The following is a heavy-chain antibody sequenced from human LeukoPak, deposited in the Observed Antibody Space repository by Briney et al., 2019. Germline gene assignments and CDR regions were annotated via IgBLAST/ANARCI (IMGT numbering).Heavy chain of an antibody. CDR3: ARDGTAAGLYFDL. CDR2: IRQDGGEK. Sequence: GGSLRLSCAVSGFTFTDYWMNWVRQAPGKGLEGVASIRQDGGEKYYVDSVKGRFTISRDNTKNSVYLQMSALSAEDTAVYYCARDGTAAGLYFDLWGQGTLVTVSS. CDR1: GFTFTDYW. V-gene: IGHV3-7*01. J-gene: IGHJ4*01. D-gene: IGHD6-13*01.